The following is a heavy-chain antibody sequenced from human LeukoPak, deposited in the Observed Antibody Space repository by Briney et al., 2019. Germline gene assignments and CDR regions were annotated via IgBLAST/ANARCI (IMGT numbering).Heavy chain of an antibody. V-gene: IGHV4-4*07. CDR2: IYTSGST. D-gene: IGHD1-26*01. J-gene: IGHJ3*02. CDR1: GGSISSYY. CDR3: ARASAPSLVGATPPRAFDI. Sequence: SETLSLTCTVSGGSISSYYWSWIWQPAGKGLEWIGRIYTSGSTNYNPSLKSRVTMSVDTSKNQFSLKLSSVTAADTAVYYCARASAPSLVGATPPRAFDIWGQGTMVTVSS.